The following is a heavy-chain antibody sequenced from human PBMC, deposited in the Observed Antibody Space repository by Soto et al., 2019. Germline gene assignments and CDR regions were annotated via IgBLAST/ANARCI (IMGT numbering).Heavy chain of an antibody. Sequence: TSETLSLTCPVSGFSISSYYWSWIRQPPGKGLEWIGYIYYSGSTNYNPSLKSRVTISVDTSKNQFSLKLSSVTAADTAVYYCARSDGRYWGQGTLVTVSS. CDR2: IYYSGST. CDR3: ARSDGRY. J-gene: IGHJ4*02. CDR1: GFSISSYY. V-gene: IGHV4-59*01.